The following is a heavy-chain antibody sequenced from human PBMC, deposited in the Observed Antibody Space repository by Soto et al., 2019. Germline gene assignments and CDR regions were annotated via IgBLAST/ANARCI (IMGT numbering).Heavy chain of an antibody. CDR1: GFTFSSYS. Sequence: PVGSLRLSCAASGFTFSSYSMNWVRQAPGKGLEWVSSISSSSSYIYYADSVKGRFTISRDNAKNSLYLQMNSLRAEDTAVYYCARDEGYDSSGYHPLYSSHGMEVWGQGTRVTVSS. J-gene: IGHJ6*01. V-gene: IGHV3-21*01. CDR3: ARDEGYDSSGYHPLYSSHGMEV. D-gene: IGHD3-22*01. CDR2: ISSSSSYI.